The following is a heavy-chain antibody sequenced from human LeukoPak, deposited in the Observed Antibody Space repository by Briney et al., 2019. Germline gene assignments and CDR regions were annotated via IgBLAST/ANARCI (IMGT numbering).Heavy chain of an antibody. CDR3: ARDFLGYCSSTSCYHADYYYYYMDV. CDR1: GGSISSYY. CDR2: IYTSGST. Sequence: KTSETLSLTCTVSGGSISSYYWSWIRQPAGKGLEWIWRIYTSGSTNYNPSLKSRVTMSVDTSKNQFSLKLSSVTAADTAVYYCARDFLGYCSSTSCYHADYYYYYMDVWGKGTTVTVSS. D-gene: IGHD2-2*01. V-gene: IGHV4-4*07. J-gene: IGHJ6*03.